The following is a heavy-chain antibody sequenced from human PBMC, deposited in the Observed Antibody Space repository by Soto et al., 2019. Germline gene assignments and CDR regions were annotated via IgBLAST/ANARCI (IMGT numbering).Heavy chain of an antibody. Sequence: ATVKVSCKASGYTFTSYGISWVRQAPGQRLEWMGWINAGNGNTKYSQKFQGRVTITRDTSASTAYMELSSLRSEDTAVYYCARDVIDPLFPDFDYWGQGTLVTVSS. CDR2: INAGNGNT. J-gene: IGHJ4*02. V-gene: IGHV1-3*01. CDR1: GYTFTSYG. D-gene: IGHD2-21*01. CDR3: ARDVIDPLFPDFDY.